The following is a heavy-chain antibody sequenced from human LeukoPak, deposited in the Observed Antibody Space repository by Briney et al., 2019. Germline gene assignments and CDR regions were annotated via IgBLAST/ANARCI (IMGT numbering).Heavy chain of an antibody. CDR2: INHSGST. CDR3: AREGCSSTSCYSDAFDI. V-gene: IGHV4-34*01. J-gene: IGHJ3*02. D-gene: IGHD2-2*01. Sequence: SETLSLTCAVYGGSFSGYYWSWIRQPPGKGLEWIGEINHSGSTNYNPSLKSRVTISVDTSKNQFSLKLSSVTAADTAVYYCAREGCSSTSCYSDAFDIWGQGTMVTVSS. CDR1: GGSFSGYY.